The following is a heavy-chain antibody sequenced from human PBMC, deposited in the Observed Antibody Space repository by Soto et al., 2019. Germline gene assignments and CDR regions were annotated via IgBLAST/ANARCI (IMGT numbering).Heavy chain of an antibody. CDR2: TYSGDRT. J-gene: IGHJ4*02. CDR1: GFTVSDNC. V-gene: IGHV3-66*01. CDR3: AKDQGSSWYEIDY. D-gene: IGHD6-13*01. Sequence: HPGGSLRLSCAASGFTVSDNCMNWVRQAPGKGLEWVSVTYSGDRTYYADSVKGRFTVSRDNSKKTLFLQMNSLRAEDTAVYYCAKDQGSSWYEIDYWGQGTLVTVSS.